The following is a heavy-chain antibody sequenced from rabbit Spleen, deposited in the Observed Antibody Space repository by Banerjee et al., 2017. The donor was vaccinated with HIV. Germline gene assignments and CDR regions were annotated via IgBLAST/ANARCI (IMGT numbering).Heavy chain of an antibody. J-gene: IGHJ6*01. CDR2: IYTGRGGT. CDR1: GIDFSRHG. V-gene: IGHV1S43*01. D-gene: IGHD4-1*01. Sequence: QEQLKESGGGLVTPGGTLTLTCTASGIDFSRHGISWVRQAPGKGLEWIGAIYTGRGGTDYANWVNGRFTISSDNAQYTVDLQMNSLTAADTATYFCARYYIFYGMDLWGPGTLVTVS. CDR3: ARYYIFYGMDL.